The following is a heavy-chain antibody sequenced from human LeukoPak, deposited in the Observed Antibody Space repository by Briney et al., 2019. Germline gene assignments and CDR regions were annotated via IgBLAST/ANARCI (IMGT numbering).Heavy chain of an antibody. J-gene: IGHJ6*03. D-gene: IGHD4-23*01. Sequence: PGGSLRLSCAASGFTFSSYTMNWVRQAPGKGLEWVSSISSSSSYIYYVDSVKGRFTISRDNAKKSLSLQMNSLRAEDTALYYCARDGDTVLTRGYYYYMDVWGKGTTVTVSS. CDR2: ISSSSSYI. V-gene: IGHV3-21*01. CDR3: ARDGDTVLTRGYYYYMDV. CDR1: GFTFSSYT.